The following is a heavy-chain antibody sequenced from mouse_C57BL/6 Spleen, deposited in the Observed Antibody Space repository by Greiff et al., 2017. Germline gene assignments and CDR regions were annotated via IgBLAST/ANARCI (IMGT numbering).Heavy chain of an antibody. CDR3: ARREGDYDEAWFAY. V-gene: IGHV1-55*01. J-gene: IGHJ3*01. CDR1: GYTFTSYW. CDR2: IYPGSGST. D-gene: IGHD2-4*01. Sequence: QVQLQQPGAELVKPGASVKMSCKASGYTFTSYWITWVKQRPGQGLEWIGDIYPGSGSTNYNEKFKSKDTLTVDTSSSTAYMQLSSLTSEDSAVYYCARREGDYDEAWFAYWGQGTLVTVSA.